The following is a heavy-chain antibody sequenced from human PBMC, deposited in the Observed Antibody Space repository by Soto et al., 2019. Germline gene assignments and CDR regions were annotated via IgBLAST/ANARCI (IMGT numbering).Heavy chain of an antibody. V-gene: IGHV3-48*03. CDR3: ATKLGGTTYCGY. CDR2: ISSSGSAI. D-gene: IGHD1-7*01. CDR1: GFTFSSYE. J-gene: IGHJ4*02. Sequence: EVQLVESGGGLVQPGGSLRLSCAASGFTFSSYEMNWVRQAPGKGLEWVSYISSSGSAIYYAASVKGRFTISRDNAKNSLYLQMSSLRAEDTAFYYCATKLGGTTYCGYWGQGALVTVSS.